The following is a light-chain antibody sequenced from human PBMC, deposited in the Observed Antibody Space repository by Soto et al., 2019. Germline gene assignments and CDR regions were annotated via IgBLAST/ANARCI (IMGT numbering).Light chain of an antibody. Sequence: QSALTQPASVSGSPGQSITISCTGTSSDVGGYNYVSWYQQHPGKAPKLMIDDVTNRPSGVYNRFSGSKSGNTASLTISGLQAEDEADYYCSSYTSTNTVVFGGGTQLTVL. CDR3: SSYTSTNTVV. J-gene: IGLJ2*01. CDR2: DVT. V-gene: IGLV2-14*03. CDR1: SSDVGGYNY.